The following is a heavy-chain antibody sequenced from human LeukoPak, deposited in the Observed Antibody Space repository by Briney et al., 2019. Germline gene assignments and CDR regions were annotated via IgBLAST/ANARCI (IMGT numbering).Heavy chain of an antibody. J-gene: IGHJ6*03. V-gene: IGHV1-18*01. Sequence: ASVKVSCKASGYTFTGYDINWVRQAPGQGLEWMGWISAYNGNTNYAQNVQGRVTMTTDTSTSTAYMELRRLRSDDTAVYYCARAPDTATVYQYMDVWGKGTTVTVSS. D-gene: IGHD5-18*01. CDR3: ARAPDTATVYQYMDV. CDR2: ISAYNGNT. CDR1: GYTFTGYD.